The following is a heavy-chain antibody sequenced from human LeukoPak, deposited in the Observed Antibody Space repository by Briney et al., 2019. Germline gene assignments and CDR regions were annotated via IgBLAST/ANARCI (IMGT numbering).Heavy chain of an antibody. Sequence: GGSLRLSCAASGFTFSSYDMHWVRQATGKGLEWVSAIGTAGDTYYPGSVKGRFTISRENAKNSLYLQMNSLRAGDTAVYYCARGEYHPSRYYGDYGGYYFDYWGQGTLVTVSS. V-gene: IGHV3-13*01. CDR3: ARGEYHPSRYYGDYGGYYFDY. CDR1: GFTFSSYD. CDR2: IGTAGDT. J-gene: IGHJ4*02. D-gene: IGHD4-17*01.